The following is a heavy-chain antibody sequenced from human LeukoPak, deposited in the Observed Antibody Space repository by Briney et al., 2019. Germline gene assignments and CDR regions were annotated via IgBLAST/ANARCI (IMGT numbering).Heavy chain of an antibody. J-gene: IGHJ6*03. CDR3: ARETGEYCSSTSCYSRYYYYYMDV. Sequence: ASVQVCCKASGYTFTGYYMHWVRQAPGQGLEWMGWINPNSGGTNYAQKFQGRVTMTRDTSISTAYMELSRLRSDDTAVYYCARETGEYCSSTSCYSRYYYYYMDVWGKGTTVTVSS. CDR1: GYTFTGYY. CDR2: INPNSGGT. V-gene: IGHV1-2*02. D-gene: IGHD2-2*02.